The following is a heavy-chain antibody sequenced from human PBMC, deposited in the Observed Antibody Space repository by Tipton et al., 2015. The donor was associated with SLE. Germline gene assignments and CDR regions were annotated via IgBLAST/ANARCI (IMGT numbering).Heavy chain of an antibody. CDR2: ISYDGSNK. J-gene: IGHJ4*02. D-gene: IGHD6-25*01. CDR1: GNSFTRYW. CDR3: ARFSSGFDY. Sequence: QVQLVQSGAEVKQPGESLRISCKVSGNSFTRYWINWVRQMPGKGLEWVAVISYDGSNKYYADSVKGRFTISRDNSKNTLYLQMNSLRAEDTAVYYCARFSSGFDYWGQATVFTVSS. V-gene: IGHV3-30*19.